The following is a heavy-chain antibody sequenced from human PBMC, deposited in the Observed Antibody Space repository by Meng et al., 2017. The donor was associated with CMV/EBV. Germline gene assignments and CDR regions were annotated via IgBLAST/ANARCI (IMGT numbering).Heavy chain of an antibody. V-gene: IGHV3-11*01. Sequence: GESLKISCAASGFTFSDYYMSWIRQAPGKGLEWVSYISSSGSTIYYADSVKGRFTISRDNAKNSLYLQMNSLRAEDTAVYYCARKRSQVSGSAFDIWGHGTMVTVSS. D-gene: IGHD3-10*01. CDR1: GFTFSDYY. CDR3: ARKRSQVSGSAFDI. J-gene: IGHJ3*02. CDR2: ISSSGSTI.